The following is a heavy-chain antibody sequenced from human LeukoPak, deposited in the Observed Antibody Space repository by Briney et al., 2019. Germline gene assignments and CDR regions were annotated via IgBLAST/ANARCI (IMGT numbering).Heavy chain of an antibody. CDR1: GFTFSSYG. J-gene: IGHJ4*02. Sequence: HPGRSLRLSCAASGFTFSSYGMHWVRQAPGKGLEWVAVIWYDGSNKYYADSVKGRFTISRDNSKNTLYLQMNSLRAEDTAVYYCAKERPTTTAFDYWGQGTLVTVSS. D-gene: IGHD1-1*01. CDR2: IWYDGSNK. CDR3: AKERPTTTAFDY. V-gene: IGHV3-33*06.